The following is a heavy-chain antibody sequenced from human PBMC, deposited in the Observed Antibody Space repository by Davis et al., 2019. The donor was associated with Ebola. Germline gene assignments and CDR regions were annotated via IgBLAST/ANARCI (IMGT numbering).Heavy chain of an antibody. D-gene: IGHD5-18*01. V-gene: IGHV1-46*01. Sequence: AASVKVSCKASGYSFSDYYIHWVRQAPGQGLEWMGIIDPSGGSTTYAQKFQGRVTMTKDTPTSEVYMNLSRLRSEDTAVYYCARESAAGYVDIDMVHWGQGTLVTVSS. CDR3: ARESAAGYVDIDMVH. J-gene: IGHJ4*02. CDR1: GYSFSDYY. CDR2: IDPSGGST.